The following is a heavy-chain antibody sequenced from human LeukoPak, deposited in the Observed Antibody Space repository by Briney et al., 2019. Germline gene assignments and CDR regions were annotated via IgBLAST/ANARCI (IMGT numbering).Heavy chain of an antibody. J-gene: IGHJ4*02. D-gene: IGHD5-18*01. CDR3: ARDLLGYSYDAYYFDF. V-gene: IGHV3-48*03. CDR1: GFTFSSYE. CDR2: ISSSGSTI. Sequence: SGGSLRLSCAASGFTFSSYEMNWVRQAPGKGLEWVSYISSSGSTIYYADSVKGRFTISRDNAKNSLYLQMNSLRAEDTAVYYCARDLLGYSYDAYYFDFWGQGTLVTVSS.